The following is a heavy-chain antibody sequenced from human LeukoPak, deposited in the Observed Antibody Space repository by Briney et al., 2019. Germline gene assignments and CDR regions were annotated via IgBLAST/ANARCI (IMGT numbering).Heavy chain of an antibody. D-gene: IGHD2-15*01. CDR1: GFTFSSYA. J-gene: IGHJ4*02. Sequence: GGSLRLSCAASGFTFSSYAMSWVRQAPGKGLEWDSGISGSGGTTYYADSVKGRFTISRDNSKNTLYLQMNSLRAEDTAVYYCAKDFRGYCSGGSCYSDYWGQGTLVTVSS. V-gene: IGHV3-23*01. CDR2: ISGSGGTT. CDR3: AKDFRGYCSGGSCYSDY.